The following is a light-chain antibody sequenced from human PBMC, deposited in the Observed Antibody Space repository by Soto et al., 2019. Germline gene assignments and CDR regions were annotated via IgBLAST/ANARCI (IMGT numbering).Light chain of an antibody. Sequence: QSVLTQPPSVSGAPGQRVTISCTGSSCNIGAGYDVHWYQQLPGTAPKLLIYSDTNRPAGVPDRFSGSKSGTSASLAITGHQDEDEADYYCQSYDITYLVFGGGTKLTVL. CDR2: SDT. CDR3: QSYDITYLV. CDR1: SCNIGAGYD. J-gene: IGLJ2*01. V-gene: IGLV1-40*01.